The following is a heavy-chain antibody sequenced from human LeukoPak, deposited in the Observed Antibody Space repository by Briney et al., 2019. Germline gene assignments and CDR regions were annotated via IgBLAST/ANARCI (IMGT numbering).Heavy chain of an antibody. V-gene: IGHV1-18*01. D-gene: IGHD2-2*02. CDR3: AGAAPEGIPEDIVVVPAAIPDYYYYYGMDV. J-gene: IGHJ6*02. CDR2: ISAYNGNT. CDR1: GYTFTSYG. Sequence: GASVKVSCKASGYTFTSYGISWVRQAPGQGLEWMGWISAYNGNTNYAQKLQGRVTMTTDTSTSIAYMELRSLRSDDTAVYYCAGAAPEGIPEDIVVVPAAIPDYYYYYGMDVWGQGTTVTVSS.